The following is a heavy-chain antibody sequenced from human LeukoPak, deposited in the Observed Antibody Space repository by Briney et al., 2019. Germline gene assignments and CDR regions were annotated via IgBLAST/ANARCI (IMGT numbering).Heavy chain of an antibody. CDR2: INHSGST. D-gene: IGHD5-18*01. CDR3: ASLRRGYSYGPNYYYYYGMDV. V-gene: IGHV4-34*01. CDR1: GGSFSGYY. J-gene: IGHJ6*02. Sequence: SETLSLTCAVYGGSFSGYYWSWIRQPPGEGLEWIGEINHSGSTNYNPSLKSRVTISVDTSKNQFSLKLSSVTAADTAVYYCASLRRGYSYGPNYYYYYGMDVWGQGTTVTVSS.